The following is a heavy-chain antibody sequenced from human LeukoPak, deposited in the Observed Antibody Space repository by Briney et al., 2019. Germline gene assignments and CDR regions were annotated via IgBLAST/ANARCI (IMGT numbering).Heavy chain of an antibody. J-gene: IGHJ4*02. CDR2: ISDNGGST. CDR1: EFTFSTYE. D-gene: IGHD1-1*01. V-gene: IGHV3-23*01. Sequence: GGSLRLSCVASEFTFSTYEMSWVRQAPGRGLEWISSISDNGGSTHYADSVKGRFTISRDNSKKTLYLQMHSLRAEDTAVYYCAKLGTGTIQIYFDYWGQGTLVTVSS. CDR3: AKLGTGTIQIYFDY.